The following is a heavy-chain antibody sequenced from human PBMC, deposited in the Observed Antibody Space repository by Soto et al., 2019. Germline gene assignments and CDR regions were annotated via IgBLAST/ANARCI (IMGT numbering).Heavy chain of an antibody. J-gene: IGHJ4*02. D-gene: IGHD4-17*01. Sequence: PSETLSLTCTVSCGSISSGGYYWSWIRQHPGNGLEWIGYIYYSGSTYYNPSLKSRVTISVDTSKNQFSLKLSSVTAADTAVYYCARSTVTTPNFDYWGQGTLVTVSS. CDR1: CGSISSGGYY. V-gene: IGHV4-31*03. CDR3: ARSTVTTPNFDY. CDR2: IYYSGST.